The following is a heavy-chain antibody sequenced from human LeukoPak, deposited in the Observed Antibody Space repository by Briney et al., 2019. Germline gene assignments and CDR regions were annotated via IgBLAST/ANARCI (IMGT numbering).Heavy chain of an antibody. D-gene: IGHD3-3*01. Sequence: PSETLSLTCTVSGGSISSSSYYWGWIRQPPGKGLEWIGSSYYSGSTYYTPSLKGRVTISVDTSKNQFSLKLSSVTAADTAVYYCARGLRFLEWGTYYYYYYMDVWGKGTTVTVSS. J-gene: IGHJ6*03. CDR1: GGSISSSSYY. V-gene: IGHV4-39*07. CDR2: SYYSGST. CDR3: ARGLRFLEWGTYYYYYYMDV.